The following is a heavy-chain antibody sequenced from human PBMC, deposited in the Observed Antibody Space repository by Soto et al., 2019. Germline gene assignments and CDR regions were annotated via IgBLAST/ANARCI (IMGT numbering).Heavy chain of an antibody. J-gene: IGHJ6*03. CDR3: ARDALSYDYGDYAPPYYYYYMDV. D-gene: IGHD4-17*01. CDR1: GGTFSSYT. Sequence: QVQLVQSGAEVKKPGSSVKVSCKASGGTFSSYTISWVRQAPGQGLEWMGRIIPILGIANYAQKFQGRVTITADKSTSSAYMELSSLRSEDTALYYCARDALSYDYGDYAPPYYYYYMDVWGKGTAVTVSS. CDR2: IIPILGIA. V-gene: IGHV1-69*08.